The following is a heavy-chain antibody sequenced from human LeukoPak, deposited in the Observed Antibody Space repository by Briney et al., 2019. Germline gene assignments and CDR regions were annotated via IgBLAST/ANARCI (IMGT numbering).Heavy chain of an antibody. CDR3: AKEGRGTIFGVFDP. J-gene: IGHJ5*02. CDR2: ISHDGTEK. V-gene: IGHV3-30*04. CDR1: GFTFNTFS. Sequence: GGSLRLSCAASGFTFNTFSMHWVRQAPGKGLGSLAVISHDGTEKYYADSVKGRFTISRDNSKNTLYLQMNSLRAEDTAVYYCAKEGRGTIFGVFDPWGQGTLVTVSS. D-gene: IGHD3-3*01.